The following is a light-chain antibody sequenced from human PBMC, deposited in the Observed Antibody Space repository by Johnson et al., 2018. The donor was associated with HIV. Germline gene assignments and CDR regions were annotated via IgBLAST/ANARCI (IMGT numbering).Light chain of an antibody. CDR1: SSNIGNNY. CDR3: GAWDSSLGAHYV. V-gene: IGLV1-51*01. CDR2: DNN. Sequence: QSVLTQPPSVSAAPGQKVTISCSGSSSNIGNNYVSWYQQLPGTAHKLLIYDNNKRPSGIPDRFSGSKSGTSATLGITGLQTGDEADYYCGAWDSSLGAHYVFGTGTRVTVL. J-gene: IGLJ1*01.